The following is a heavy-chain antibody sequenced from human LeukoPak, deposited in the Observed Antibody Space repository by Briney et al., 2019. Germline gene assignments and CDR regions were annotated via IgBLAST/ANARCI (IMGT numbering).Heavy chain of an antibody. Sequence: AGGSLRLSCAASGFTFSSYGMHWVRQAPGKGLEWVSSIDTSGGSTYYADSVKGRFTISRDNSKNTLYLQMNSLRAEDTAVYYCARAESGSYAPYFDYWGQGTLVTVSS. CDR3: ARAESGSYAPYFDY. V-gene: IGHV3-NL1*01. CDR2: IDTSGGST. J-gene: IGHJ4*02. CDR1: GFTFSSYG. D-gene: IGHD1-26*01.